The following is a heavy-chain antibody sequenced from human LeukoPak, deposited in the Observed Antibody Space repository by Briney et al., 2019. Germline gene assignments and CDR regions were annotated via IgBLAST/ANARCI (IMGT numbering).Heavy chain of an antibody. V-gene: IGHV1-2*02. CDR2: INPNSGGT. CDR3: ARSAIAAAGRLYYYYYYYMDV. CDR1: GYTFTGYY. J-gene: IGHJ6*03. Sequence: GASVKVSCKASGYTFTGYYMHWVRQAPGQGLEWMRWINPNSGGTNYAQKFQGRVTITRNTSISTAYMELSSLRSEDTAVYYCARSAIAAAGRLYYYYYYYMDVWGKGTTVTVSS. D-gene: IGHD6-13*01.